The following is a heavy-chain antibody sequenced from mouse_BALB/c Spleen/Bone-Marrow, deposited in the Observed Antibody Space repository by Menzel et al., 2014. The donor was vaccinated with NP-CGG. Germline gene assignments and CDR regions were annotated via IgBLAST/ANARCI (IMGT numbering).Heavy chain of an antibody. CDR3: ARNYYGSSYFYVMDH. J-gene: IGHJ4*01. Sequence: QVHLQGFGPGLVAPSQSLSITCTVSGFSLSRYSVHWVRQPPGKGLEWLGMILGGGSTDYNSALKSKLSISKDNSKSQVFLKMNSLQTDATAMYYCARNYYGSSYFYVMDHRPQSTSVTVSS. CDR2: ILGGGST. CDR1: GFSLSRYS. V-gene: IGHV2-6-4*01. D-gene: IGHD1-1*01.